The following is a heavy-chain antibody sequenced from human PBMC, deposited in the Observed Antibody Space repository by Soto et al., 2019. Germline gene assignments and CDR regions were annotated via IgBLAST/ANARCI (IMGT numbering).Heavy chain of an antibody. CDR3: ASSFISSQWRYVMDV. CDR2: SSAYNGNT. D-gene: IGHD2-8*01. V-gene: IGHV1-18*01. J-gene: IGHJ6*02. CDR1: GYTFTSYG. Sequence: QIQLVQSGAGVKKPGASVKVSCKASGYTFTSYGIRWVRQAPGQGLEWMGWSSAYNGNTNYAQKLHGRVTMTTDTSTSTASMALRGLRSNHTAVFYCASSFISSQWRYVMDVWGHGTTVTGSS.